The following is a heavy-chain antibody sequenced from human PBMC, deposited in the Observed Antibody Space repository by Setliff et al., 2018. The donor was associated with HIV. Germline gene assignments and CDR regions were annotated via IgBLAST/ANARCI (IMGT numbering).Heavy chain of an antibody. D-gene: IGHD3-3*01. CDR2: VYHSGTT. CDR3: MRGRSITIFGVAYFDF. Sequence: SETLSLTCAVSGYSISTAYYWGWIRQPPGKGLEWIGSVYHSGTTYYNPSLKSRVTISVDMSNNQFSLKVTSVTAAATAVYYCMRGRSITIFGVAYFDFWGQGTQVTVSS. CDR1: GYSISTAYY. V-gene: IGHV4-38-2*01. J-gene: IGHJ4*02.